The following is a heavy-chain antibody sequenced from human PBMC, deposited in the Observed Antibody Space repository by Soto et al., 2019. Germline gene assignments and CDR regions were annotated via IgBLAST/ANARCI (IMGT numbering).Heavy chain of an antibody. CDR2: IYYSGST. D-gene: IGHD4-17*01. CDR3: ARKATVTTCFDY. Sequence: QVQLQESGPGLVKPSQTLSLTCTVSGGSISSGGYYWSWIRQHPGKCLEWIGYIYYSGSTYYNPSLKRRVTIPLDTSKNQFSLKPSSVTAADTAVYYCARKATVTTCFDYWGQRTLGTVSS. J-gene: IGHJ4*02. V-gene: IGHV4-31*03. CDR1: GGSISSGGYY.